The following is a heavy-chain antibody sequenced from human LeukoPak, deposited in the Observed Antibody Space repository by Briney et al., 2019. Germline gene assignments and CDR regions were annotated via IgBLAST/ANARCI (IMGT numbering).Heavy chain of an antibody. J-gene: IGHJ4*02. Sequence: GGSLRLSCAASGFTFSSYWMHWVRQAPGKGLVWVSRINSDGSSTSYADSVKGRVTISRDNAKNTLYLQMNSLRAEDTAVYYCARTRYGGYAVDYWGQGTLVTVSS. CDR2: INSDGSST. CDR1: GFTFSSYW. CDR3: ARTRYGGYAVDY. D-gene: IGHD5-12*01. V-gene: IGHV3-74*01.